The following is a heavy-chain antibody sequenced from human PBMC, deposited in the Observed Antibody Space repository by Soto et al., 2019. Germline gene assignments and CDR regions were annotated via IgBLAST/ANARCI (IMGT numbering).Heavy chain of an antibody. J-gene: IGHJ4*02. CDR3: ARVAY. Sequence: GGSLRLSCAASGFTLSSYDMHWVRQATGKVLEWVSAIGTAGYTYYPGSVKGRFTISRENAQNSLFLQMNTLRPEDTAMYYCARVAYWGPGTQVTVSS. CDR2: IGTAGYT. V-gene: IGHV3-13*01. CDR1: GFTLSSYD.